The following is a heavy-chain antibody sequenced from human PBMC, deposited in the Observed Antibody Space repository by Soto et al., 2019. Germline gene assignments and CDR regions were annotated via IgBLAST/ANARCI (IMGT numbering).Heavy chain of an antibody. CDR1: GFTFSSYS. CDR3: ARDPSVRELLWFETQASYYYYGMDV. CDR2: ISSSSSYI. J-gene: IGHJ6*02. V-gene: IGHV3-21*01. D-gene: IGHD3-10*01. Sequence: EVQLVESGGGLVKPGGSLRLSCAASGFTFSSYSMNWVRQAPGKGLEWVSSISSSSSYIYYADSVKGRFTISGDNAKNSLYLQMNSLRAEDTAVYYCARDPSVRELLWFETQASYYYYGMDVWGQGTTVTVSS.